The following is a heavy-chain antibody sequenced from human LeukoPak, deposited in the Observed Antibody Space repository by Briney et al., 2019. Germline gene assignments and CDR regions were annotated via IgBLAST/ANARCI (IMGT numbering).Heavy chain of an antibody. J-gene: IGHJ4*02. D-gene: IGHD3-3*01. V-gene: IGHV3-23*01. CDR2: ISGSGGST. Sequence: GGSLRLSCTASGFTFSSYAMSWVRQAPGEGMEWVSAISGSGGSTYYADSVKGRFTISRDNSKNTLYLQMNSLRAEDTAVYYCARGEYYDFWSGYLSKYYFDYWGQGTLVTVSS. CDR1: GFTFSSYA. CDR3: ARGEYYDFWSGYLSKYYFDY.